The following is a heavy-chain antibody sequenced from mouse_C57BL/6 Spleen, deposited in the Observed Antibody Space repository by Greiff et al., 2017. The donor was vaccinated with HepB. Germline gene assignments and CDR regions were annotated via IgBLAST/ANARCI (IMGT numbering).Heavy chain of an antibody. D-gene: IGHD2-2*01. CDR2: IYPGDGDT. V-gene: IGHV1-80*01. Sequence: VKLVESGAELVKPGASVKISCKASGYAFSSYWMNWVKQRPGKGLEWIGQIYPGDGDTNYNGKFKGKATLTADKSSSTAYMQLSSLTSEDSAVYFCARWLQRHFDVWGTGTTVTVSS. CDR3: ARWLQRHFDV. CDR1: GYAFSSYW. J-gene: IGHJ1*03.